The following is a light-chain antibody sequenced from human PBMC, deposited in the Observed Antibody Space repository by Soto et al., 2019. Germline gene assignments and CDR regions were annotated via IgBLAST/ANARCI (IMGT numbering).Light chain of an antibody. Sequence: IVLTQSPATLSLSPWERATLSCRASQSVSSFLAWYQKKPGQAPRLLLYGASTRATGIPARFSGSGSGTEFTLTISSLQSEDFAVYYCQQYNNWPPWTFGQGTKVDIK. J-gene: IGKJ1*01. CDR3: QQYNNWPPWT. CDR2: GAS. V-gene: IGKV3-15*01. CDR1: QSVSSF.